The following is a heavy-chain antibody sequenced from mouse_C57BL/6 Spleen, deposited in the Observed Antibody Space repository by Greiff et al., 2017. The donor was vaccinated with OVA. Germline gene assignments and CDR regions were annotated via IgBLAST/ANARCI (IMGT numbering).Heavy chain of an antibody. CDR3: ARRRMVTTDFDY. CDR1: GFTFSSYG. V-gene: IGHV5-6*02. D-gene: IGHD2-3*01. Sequence: DVHLVESGGDLVKPGGSLKLSCAASGFTFSSYGMSWVRQTPDKRLEWVATISSGGSYTYYPDSVKGRFTISRDNAKNTLYLQMSSLKSEDTAMYYCARRRMVTTDFDYWGQGTALTVSS. CDR2: ISSGGSYT. J-gene: IGHJ2*01.